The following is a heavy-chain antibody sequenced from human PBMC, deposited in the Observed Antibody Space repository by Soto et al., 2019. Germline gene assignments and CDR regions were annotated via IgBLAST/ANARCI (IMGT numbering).Heavy chain of an antibody. CDR1: GFTFSSYW. J-gene: IGHJ3*02. D-gene: IGHD3-3*01. CDR3: ARVRFFEWLLSPLFLLDI. V-gene: IGHV3-74*01. Sequence: HPGGSLRLSCAASGFTFSSYWMHWVRQAPGKGLVWVSRINSDGSSTSYADSVKGRFTISRDNAKNTLYLQMNSLRAEDTAVYYCARVRFFEWLLSPLFLLDIWGQGTMVTVSS. CDR2: INSDGSST.